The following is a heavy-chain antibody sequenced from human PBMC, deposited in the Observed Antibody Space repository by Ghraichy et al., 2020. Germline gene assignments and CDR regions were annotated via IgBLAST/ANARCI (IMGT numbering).Heavy chain of an antibody. J-gene: IGHJ4*02. CDR1: GFIVSSAY. D-gene: IGHD1-26*01. Sequence: GESLNISCTASGFIVSSAYIRWVRQAPGKGLEWVSVIYIDATTFYASSVKGRFTISRDNSKNTVYLQMNGLRADDTAVYYCTRDRSRSGAGFDSWGQGTLVTVSS. CDR3: TRDRSRSGAGFDS. V-gene: IGHV3-53*01. CDR2: IYIDATT.